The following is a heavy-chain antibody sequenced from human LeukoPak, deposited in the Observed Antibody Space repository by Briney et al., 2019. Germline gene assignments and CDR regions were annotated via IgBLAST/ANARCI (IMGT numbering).Heavy chain of an antibody. V-gene: IGHV3-23*01. CDR1: GFTFSSYA. Sequence: QPGGSLRLSCAASGFTFSSYAMSWVRQAPGKGLEWVSAISGSGGSTYYADSVKGRFTISRDNAKNSLYLQMNSLRDEDTAVYYCARVGYYDFWSGYYSGIDYWGQGTLVTVSS. J-gene: IGHJ4*02. CDR3: ARVGYYDFWSGYYSGIDY. CDR2: ISGSGGST. D-gene: IGHD3-3*01.